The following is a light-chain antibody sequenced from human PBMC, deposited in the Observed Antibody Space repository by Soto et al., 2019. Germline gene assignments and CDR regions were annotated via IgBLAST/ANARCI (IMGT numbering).Light chain of an antibody. Sequence: QLVLTQSPSASASPGASVKLTCTLSSRHSTYAIAWHQHQADRGPRFLMKVNNDGTHLKGDGIPYRFSGSSSGAERYLTISSLQSEDEADYYCQTWGSGIQVFGGGTKLTVL. V-gene: IGLV4-69*01. CDR3: QTWGSGIQV. CDR2: VNNDGTH. CDR1: SRHSTYA. J-gene: IGLJ2*01.